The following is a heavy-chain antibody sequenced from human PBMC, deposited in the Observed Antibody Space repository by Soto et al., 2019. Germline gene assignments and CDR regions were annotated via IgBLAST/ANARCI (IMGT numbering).Heavy chain of an antibody. CDR1: GGSIYTYS. V-gene: IGHV4-4*07. J-gene: IGHJ4*02. Sequence: SDTLALTCTVSGGSIYTYSWTWIRQPAGKGLEWIGHIYSSGSANYNPSLKSRVSMSVDTSKNQFSLKLNSVTAADTAVYYCATIVGANDYWGQGTLVTVSS. CDR2: IYSSGSA. CDR3: ATIVGANDY. D-gene: IGHD1-26*01.